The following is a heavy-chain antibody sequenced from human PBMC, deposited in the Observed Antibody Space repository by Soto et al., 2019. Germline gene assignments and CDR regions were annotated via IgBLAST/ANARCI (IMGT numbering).Heavy chain of an antibody. Sequence: RGSLRLSCAASGFTFSSYWMHWVRQAPGKGLVWVSRINSDGSSTSYADSVKGRFTISRDNAKNTLYLQMNSLRAEDTAVYYCARGGVLEYSSGWSGDYWGQGTLVTVSS. CDR3: ARGGVLEYSSGWSGDY. CDR1: GFTFSSYW. D-gene: IGHD6-19*01. V-gene: IGHV3-74*01. J-gene: IGHJ4*02. CDR2: INSDGSST.